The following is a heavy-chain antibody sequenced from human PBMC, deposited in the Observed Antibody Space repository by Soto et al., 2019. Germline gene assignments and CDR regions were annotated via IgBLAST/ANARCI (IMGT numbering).Heavy chain of an antibody. Sequence: PGGSLRLSCAASGFTFSSYAMSWVRQAPGKGLEWVSAISGSGGSTYYADSVKGRFTISRDNSKNTLYLQMNSLRAEDTAVYYCAKFALWFGESPYHFDYWGQGTLVTVSS. CDR1: GFTFSSYA. CDR3: AKFALWFGESPYHFDY. V-gene: IGHV3-23*01. J-gene: IGHJ4*02. D-gene: IGHD3-10*01. CDR2: ISGSGGST.